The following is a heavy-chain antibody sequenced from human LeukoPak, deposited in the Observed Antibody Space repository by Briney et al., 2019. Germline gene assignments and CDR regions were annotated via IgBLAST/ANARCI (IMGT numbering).Heavy chain of an antibody. D-gene: IGHD3-22*01. CDR2: IKSDGST. Sequence: GGALRLSCAASGFTFSTYWMHWVRQAPGKGLVWVSRIKSDGSTNYADSVKGRFTISRDNANNTLSLQMNSLRPEDTGVYYCARAPSEIGGYYPEYFRHWGQGTLVTVSS. CDR1: GFTFSTYW. J-gene: IGHJ1*01. V-gene: IGHV3-74*01. CDR3: ARAPSEIGGYYPEYFRH.